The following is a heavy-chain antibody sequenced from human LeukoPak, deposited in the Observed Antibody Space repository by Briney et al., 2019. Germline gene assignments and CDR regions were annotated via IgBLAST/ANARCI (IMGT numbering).Heavy chain of an antibody. Sequence: GASVKVSCKASGYTFTSYYMHWVRQAPGQGLEWMGIINPSGGSTSYAQKFQGRVTMTEDTSTDTAYMELSSLRSEDTAVYYCATRYGRRWLGTFDYWGQGTLVTVSS. CDR3: ATRYGRRWLGTFDY. CDR1: GYTFTSYY. D-gene: IGHD6-19*01. CDR2: INPSGGST. V-gene: IGHV1-46*01. J-gene: IGHJ4*02.